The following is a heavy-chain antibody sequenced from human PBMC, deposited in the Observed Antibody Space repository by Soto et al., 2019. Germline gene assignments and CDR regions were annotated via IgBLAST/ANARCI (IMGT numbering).Heavy chain of an antibody. CDR2: IIPILGIA. V-gene: IGHV1-69*02. CDR3: ARGGFGELEDYNWFDP. Sequence: GASVKVSCKASGGTFSSYTISWVRQAPGQGLEWMGRIIPILGIANYAQKFQGRVTITADKSTSTAYMELSSLRSEDTAVYYCARGGFGELEDYNWFDPWGQGTLVTVSS. J-gene: IGHJ5*02. D-gene: IGHD3-10*01. CDR1: GGTFSSYT.